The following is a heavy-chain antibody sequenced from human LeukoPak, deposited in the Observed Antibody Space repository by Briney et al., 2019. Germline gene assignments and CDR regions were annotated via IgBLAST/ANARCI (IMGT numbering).Heavy chain of an antibody. Sequence: PSETLSLTCAVYGGSFSGYYWSWIRQPPGKGLEWIGEINHSGSTNYNPSLKSRVTISVDTSKNQFSLKLSSVTAADTAVYYCAGGRGSSRDSSGYYPYYYYGMDVWGQGTTVTVSS. J-gene: IGHJ6*02. CDR1: GGSFSGYY. V-gene: IGHV4-34*01. CDR2: INHSGST. CDR3: AGGRGSSRDSSGYYPYYYYGMDV. D-gene: IGHD3-22*01.